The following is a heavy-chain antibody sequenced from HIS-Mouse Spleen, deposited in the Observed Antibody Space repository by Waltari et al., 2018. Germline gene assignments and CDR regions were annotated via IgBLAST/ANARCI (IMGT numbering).Heavy chain of an antibody. CDR2: INHSGST. V-gene: IGHV4-34*01. D-gene: IGHD3-22*01. CDR3: ASSEVVVIRMGAFDI. J-gene: IGHJ3*02. Sequence: QVQLQQWGAGLLKPSETLSLTCAVYGGSFSGYYWSWIRQPPGKGLEWIGEINHSGSTNSNPSRKSRVTISVDTSISTAYMELSRLRSDDTAVYYCASSEVVVIRMGAFDIWGQGTMVTVSS. CDR1: GGSFSGYY.